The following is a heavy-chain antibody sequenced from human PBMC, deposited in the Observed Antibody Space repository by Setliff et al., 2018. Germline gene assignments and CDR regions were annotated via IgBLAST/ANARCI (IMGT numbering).Heavy chain of an antibody. J-gene: IGHJ3*02. D-gene: IGHD3-3*01. CDR1: GGSISSYY. CDR2: IYYSGST. CDR3: ARSGYYDFWSGFLNDAFDI. V-gene: IGHV4-59*12. Sequence: SETLSLTCTVPGGSISSYYWSWIRQPPGKRLEWIGYIYYSGSTNYNPSLESRVTISVDTSKNQFSLKLSSVTAADTAVYYCARSGYYDFWSGFLNDAFDIWGQGTMVTVS.